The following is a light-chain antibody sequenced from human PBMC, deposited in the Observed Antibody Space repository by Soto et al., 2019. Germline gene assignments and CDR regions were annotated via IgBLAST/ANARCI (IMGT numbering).Light chain of an antibody. CDR1: QSISSW. CDR3: QQYNSYPYT. Sequence: DIQMTQSPSTLSASVGDRVTITCRASQSISSWLAWYQQKPGKASKILISKTSTLQSGVPSRFSGSRSATEFTLTVSSLQPDVFATYYCQQYNSYPYTFGRGTKLEIE. CDR2: KTS. J-gene: IGKJ2*01. V-gene: IGKV1-5*03.